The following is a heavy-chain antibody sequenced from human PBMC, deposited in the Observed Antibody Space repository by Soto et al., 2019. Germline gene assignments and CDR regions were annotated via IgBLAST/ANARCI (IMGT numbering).Heavy chain of an antibody. V-gene: IGHV3-48*03. J-gene: IGHJ4*02. CDR2: ISSSGSTI. CDR1: GFTFSSYE. Sequence: PGGSLRLSCAASGFTFSSYEMNWFRQAPGKGLEWVSYISSSGSTIYYADSVKGRFTISRDNAKNSLYLQMNSLRAEDTAVYYCARDGVVAAPPFDYWGQGTLVTVSS. D-gene: IGHD2-15*01. CDR3: ARDGVVAAPPFDY.